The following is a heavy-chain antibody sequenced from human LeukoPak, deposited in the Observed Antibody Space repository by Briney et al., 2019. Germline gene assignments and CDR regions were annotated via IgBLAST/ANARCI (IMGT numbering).Heavy chain of an antibody. CDR3: ARGVYYYSY. Sequence: PSETLSLTCTVSGGSISSGSYYWSWIRQPAGKGLEWIGRIYTSGSTNYNPSLKSRVTISVDTSKNQFSLKLSSVTAADTAVYYCARGVYYYSYWGQGTLVTVSS. CDR1: GGSISSGSYY. D-gene: IGHD3-10*01. CDR2: IYTSGST. V-gene: IGHV4-61*02. J-gene: IGHJ4*02.